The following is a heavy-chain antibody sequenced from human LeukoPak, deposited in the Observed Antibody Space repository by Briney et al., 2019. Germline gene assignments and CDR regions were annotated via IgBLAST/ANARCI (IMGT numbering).Heavy chain of an antibody. Sequence: SETLSLTCAVSGGSISSDNWWSWIRQPPEKGLEWIGEINHSGSTNYNPSLKSRVTISVDTSKNQFSLKLSSVTAADTAVYYCASVRKGYCSSTSCYAKGYYYYYMDVWGKGTTVTISS. D-gene: IGHD2-2*01. CDR2: INHSGST. CDR1: GGSISSDNW. CDR3: ASVRKGYCSSTSCYAKGYYYYYMDV. J-gene: IGHJ6*03. V-gene: IGHV4-4*02.